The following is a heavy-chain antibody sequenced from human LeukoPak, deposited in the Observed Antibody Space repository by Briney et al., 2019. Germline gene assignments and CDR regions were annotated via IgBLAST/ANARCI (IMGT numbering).Heavy chain of an antibody. J-gene: IGHJ4*02. CDR1: GLTFRRYS. D-gene: IGHD6-13*01. CDR3: AKDAAGPEY. CDR2: TSASGSDT. Sequence: GGSLRLSCVVSGLTFRRYSMSWVRQAPGKGLEWVSGTSASGSDTWYADSVKGRFTIFRDNSKNTLYLQINSLRAEDTAIYYCAKDAAGPEYWGQGTLVTVSS. V-gene: IGHV3-23*01.